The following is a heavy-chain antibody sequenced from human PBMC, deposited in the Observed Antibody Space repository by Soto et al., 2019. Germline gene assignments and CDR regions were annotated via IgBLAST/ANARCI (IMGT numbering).Heavy chain of an antibody. J-gene: IGHJ6*02. CDR1: GGTFSSYA. D-gene: IGHD3-10*01. CDR2: IIPIFGTA. CDR3: ARGVRGVIKGYGMDV. Sequence: SVKVSCKASGGTFSSYAIIWVRQAPGQGLEWMGGIIPIFGTANYAQKFQGRVTITADKSTSTAYMELSSLRSEDTAVYYCARGVRGVIKGYGMDVWGQGTTVTVSS. V-gene: IGHV1-69*06.